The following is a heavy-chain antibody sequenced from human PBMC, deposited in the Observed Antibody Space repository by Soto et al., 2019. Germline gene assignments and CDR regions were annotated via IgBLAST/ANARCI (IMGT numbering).Heavy chain of an antibody. CDR3: ARGDHNNSFLFQH. CDR2: ISSSTGSI. J-gene: IGHJ1*01. CDR1: GFIFSSYS. Sequence: EVQLVESGGGLVQPGGSLRLSCAASGFIFSSYSLNWVRQAPGKGLEWVSYISSSTGSIYYADSVKGRFTISRDNAKHSLYLQMNSLRAEHTAVYYCARGDHNNSFLFQHCGQGTLVPVSS. D-gene: IGHD1-1*01. V-gene: IGHV3-48*01.